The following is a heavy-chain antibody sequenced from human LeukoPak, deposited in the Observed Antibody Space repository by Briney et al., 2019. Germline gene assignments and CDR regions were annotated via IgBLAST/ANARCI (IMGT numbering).Heavy chain of an antibody. CDR3: AKALRYYYDSSPFDY. V-gene: IGHV3-23*01. CDR2: IGGSGDST. CDR1: GFTFSNYA. Sequence: GSLILSCAASGFTFSNYAMSWVRQAPGKGLEWVSAIGGSGDSTYYADSVKGRFTISRDNSRNTLYLQMNSLRAEDTAVYYCAKALRYYYDSSPFDYWGQGTLVTVSS. D-gene: IGHD3-22*01. J-gene: IGHJ4*02.